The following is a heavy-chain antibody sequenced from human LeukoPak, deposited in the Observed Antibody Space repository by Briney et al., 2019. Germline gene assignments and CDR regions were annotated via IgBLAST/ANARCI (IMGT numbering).Heavy chain of an antibody. J-gene: IGHJ4*02. CDR1: GGSFSGYY. CDR2: INHSGST. V-gene: IGHV4-34*01. Sequence: SETLSLTCAVYGGSFSGYYWSWVRQPPGKGLEWIGEINHSGSTNYNPSLKSRVTISVDTSKNQFSLKLGSVTAADTAVYYCASRGGDYWGQGTLVTVSS. D-gene: IGHD5-12*01. CDR3: ASRGGDY.